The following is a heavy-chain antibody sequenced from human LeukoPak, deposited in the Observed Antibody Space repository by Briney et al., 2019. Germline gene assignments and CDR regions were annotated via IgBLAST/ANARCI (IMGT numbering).Heavy chain of an antibody. J-gene: IGHJ4*02. CDR3: AKGCVSRGYFDD. CDR2: ISDGGGTI. D-gene: IGHD3-10*01. V-gene: IGHV3-23*01. CDR1: GFIFSNAW. Sequence: GGSLRLSCAASGFIFSNAWMSWVRQAPGKGLEWVSAISDGGGTIYYADSVKGRFTISRDNSKNTLYLQMSSLRAEDTALYYCAKGCVSRGYFDDWGQGTLVTVSS.